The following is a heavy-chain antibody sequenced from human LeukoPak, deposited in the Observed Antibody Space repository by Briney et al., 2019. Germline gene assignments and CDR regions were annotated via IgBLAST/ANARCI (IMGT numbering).Heavy chain of an antibody. J-gene: IGHJ4*02. CDR2: INPNSGGT. D-gene: IGHD3-10*01. CDR3: ARERSYYGSGSYCLGELDY. CDR1: GYTFTGYY. Sequence: GASVKVSCKASGYTFTGYYMHWVRQAPGQGLEWMGWINPNSGGTNYAQKFQGRVTMTRDTSISTAYMELSRLRSDDTAVYYCARERSYYGSGSYCLGELDYWGQGTLVTVSS. V-gene: IGHV1-2*02.